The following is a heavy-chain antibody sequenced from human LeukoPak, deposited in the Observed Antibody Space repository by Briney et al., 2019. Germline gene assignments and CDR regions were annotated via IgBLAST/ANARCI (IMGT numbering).Heavy chain of an antibody. J-gene: IGHJ4*02. CDR3: AGAGRDWPIKPIDY. CDR1: GYSISSGYY. D-gene: IGHD3/OR15-3a*01. Sequence: SETLSLTCAVSGYSISSGYYWGWIRQPPGKGLEWIGSIYHSGSTYYNPSLKSRVTISVDTSKNQFSLKLSAVTAADTAVYYCAGAGRDWPIKPIDYWGQGTLITVSS. V-gene: IGHV4-38-2*01. CDR2: IYHSGST.